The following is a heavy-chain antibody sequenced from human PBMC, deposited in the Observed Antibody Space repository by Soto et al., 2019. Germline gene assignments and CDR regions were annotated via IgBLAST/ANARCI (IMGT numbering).Heavy chain of an antibody. CDR3: AREGPNLCMDV. CDR1: GFTFSSYA. V-gene: IGHV3-30-3*01. J-gene: IGHJ6*02. CDR2: ISYDGSNK. D-gene: IGHD7-27*01. Sequence: QVQLVESGGGVVQPGRSLRLSCAASGFTFSSYAMHWVRQAPGKGLEWVAVISYDGSNKYYADSVKGRFTISRDNSKNTLYLKMSSLRAEDTAVYYCAREGPNLCMDVWGQVTTVTVSS.